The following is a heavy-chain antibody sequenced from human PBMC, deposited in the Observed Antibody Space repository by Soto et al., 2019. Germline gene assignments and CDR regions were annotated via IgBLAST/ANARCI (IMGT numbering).Heavy chain of an antibody. V-gene: IGHV4-59*01. CDR1: GGSIKNYY. Sequence: QVQLQESGPGLVKSSETLTLTCTVSGGSIKNYYWTWIRQPPGQGLEWIGYVHHAGSSNYNPSLSGRVTMSVDTSKNQCSLRLTSVIAADAAVYYCAGGLPVTGRGHFYGMDVWGQGTTVIVSS. CDR2: VHHAGSS. D-gene: IGHD2-21*02. J-gene: IGHJ6*02. CDR3: AGGLPVTGRGHFYGMDV.